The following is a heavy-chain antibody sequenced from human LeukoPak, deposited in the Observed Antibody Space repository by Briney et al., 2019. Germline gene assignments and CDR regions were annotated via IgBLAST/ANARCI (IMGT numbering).Heavy chain of an antibody. CDR3: ARTYCGGDCYSPSYYYYYMDV. D-gene: IGHD2-21*01. CDR1: GYTFTTSV. Sequence: ASVKVSCKASGYTFTTSVMHWVRQAPGQRLEWMGWINAGNGNTKCSQRFQGRVTITRDTSATTVYMDLSSLRSEDTAVYYCARTYCGGDCYSPSYYYYYMDVWGKGTTVTVSS. CDR2: INAGNGNT. V-gene: IGHV1-3*01. J-gene: IGHJ6*03.